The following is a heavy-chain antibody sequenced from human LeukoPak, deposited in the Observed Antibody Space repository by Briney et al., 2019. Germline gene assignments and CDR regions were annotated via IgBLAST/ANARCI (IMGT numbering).Heavy chain of an antibody. Sequence: PSETLSLTCTVSGGSISSYYWSAIRQPPGQGLEWIGYIYYSGSTNYNPSLKSRVTISVDTSKNQFSLKLSSVTAADTAVYYCARVRGYCSGGSCWYFDLWGRGTLVTVSS. CDR2: IYYSGST. CDR1: GGSISSYY. J-gene: IGHJ2*01. D-gene: IGHD2-15*01. V-gene: IGHV4-59*01. CDR3: ARVRGYCSGGSCWYFDL.